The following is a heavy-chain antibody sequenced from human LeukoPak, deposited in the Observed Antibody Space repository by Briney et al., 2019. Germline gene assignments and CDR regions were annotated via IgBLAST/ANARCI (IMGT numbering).Heavy chain of an antibody. CDR1: GFTFDDYA. V-gene: IGHV3-43D*03. Sequence: GGSLRLSCAASGFTFDDYAMHWVRQAPGKGLEGVSLISWDGGSTYYADSVKGRFTISRDNSKNSLYLQMNSLRAEDTALYYCAKDLGSSGYYYFDYWGQGTLVTVSS. D-gene: IGHD3-22*01. J-gene: IGHJ4*02. CDR2: ISWDGGST. CDR3: AKDLGSSGYYYFDY.